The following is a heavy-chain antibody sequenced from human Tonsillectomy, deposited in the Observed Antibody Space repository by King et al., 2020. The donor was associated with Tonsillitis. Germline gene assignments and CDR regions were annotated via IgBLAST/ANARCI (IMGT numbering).Heavy chain of an antibody. CDR3: AKDRDFWSPHGMDV. CDR1: GFTFSSYA. V-gene: IGHV3-23*04. Sequence: VQLVESGGGLIQPGGSLGLSCAASGFTFSSYAMNWVRQAPGKGLEWVSGLSGSGGSTYYADSVEGRFAISRDNSKNTLYLQMNSLRAEDTAVYYCAKDRDFWSPHGMDVWGQGTTATVSS. J-gene: IGHJ6*02. CDR2: LSGSGGST. D-gene: IGHD3-3*01.